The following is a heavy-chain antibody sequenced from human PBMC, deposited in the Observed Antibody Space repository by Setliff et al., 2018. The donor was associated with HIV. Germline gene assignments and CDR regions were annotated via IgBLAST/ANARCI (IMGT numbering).Heavy chain of an antibody. D-gene: IGHD6-13*01. Sequence: SETLSLTCTVSGGSVHTASYYWAWVRQPPGKGLEWIGTFYFGRTTYYNPSLESRVTLSVDTAKNQLSLKLSSVTAADTAVYYCARQAGNPNYFYYMDVWGKGTTVTVSS. J-gene: IGHJ6*03. CDR2: FYFGRTT. CDR3: ARQAGNPNYFYYMDV. V-gene: IGHV4-39*01. CDR1: GGSVHTASYY.